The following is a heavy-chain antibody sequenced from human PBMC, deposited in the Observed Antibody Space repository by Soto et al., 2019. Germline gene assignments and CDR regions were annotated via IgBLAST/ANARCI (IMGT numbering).Heavy chain of an antibody. CDR3: ASRSYYYYYYGMDV. J-gene: IGHJ6*02. V-gene: IGHV4-39*01. D-gene: IGHD3-16*02. CDR2: IYYSGST. Sequence: SETLSLTCTVSGGSISSSSYYWGWIRQPPGKGLEWIGSIYYSGSTYYNPSLKSRVTISVDTSKNQFSLKLSSVTAADTAAYYCASRSYYYYYYGMDVWGQGTTVTVSS. CDR1: GGSISSSSYY.